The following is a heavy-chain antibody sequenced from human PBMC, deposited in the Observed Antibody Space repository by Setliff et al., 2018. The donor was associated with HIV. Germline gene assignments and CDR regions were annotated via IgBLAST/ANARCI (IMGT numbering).Heavy chain of an antibody. J-gene: IGHJ3*02. CDR1: GYSFTSYW. Sequence: GESLKISCKGSGYSFTSYWISWVRQMPGKGLEWMGRVDPSDSYTNYSPSFQGHVTISADKSISTAYLQWSSLKASDTAMYYCARHFRATMIVVDAFDIWDQGTMVTVSS. CDR3: ARHFRATMIVVDAFDI. V-gene: IGHV5-10-1*01. CDR2: VDPSDSYT. D-gene: IGHD3-22*01.